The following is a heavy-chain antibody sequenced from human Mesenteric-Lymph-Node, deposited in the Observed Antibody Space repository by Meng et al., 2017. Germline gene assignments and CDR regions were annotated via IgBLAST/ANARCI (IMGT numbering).Heavy chain of an antibody. V-gene: IGHV1-69*01. CDR2: IIPIFGTA. Sequence: VEWVYLGAVGKKPGSSGKVSCKASGGTFSSYAIRWVRQAPGQWLEGMGGIIPIFGTANYAQKFQGRVTITADESTSTAYMELSSLRSEDTAVYYCASNFLSRYCSGGSCYSDFDYWGQGTLVTVSS. D-gene: IGHD2-15*01. J-gene: IGHJ4*02. CDR3: ASNFLSRYCSGGSCYSDFDY. CDR1: GGTFSSYA.